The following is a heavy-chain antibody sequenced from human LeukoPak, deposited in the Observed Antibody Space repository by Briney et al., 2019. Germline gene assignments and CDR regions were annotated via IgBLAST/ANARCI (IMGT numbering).Heavy chain of an antibody. CDR1: GFTFSSYA. V-gene: IGHV3-30-3*01. CDR2: ISYDGSNK. CDR3: ARYLYCSGGSCYSGNWFDP. Sequence: GGSLRLSCAASGFTFSSYAMHWVRQAPGKGLEWVAVISYDGSNKYYADSVKGRFTISRDNSKNTLYLQMNSLRAEDTAVYYCARYLYCSGGSCYSGNWFDPWGQGTLVTVSS. J-gene: IGHJ5*02. D-gene: IGHD2-15*01.